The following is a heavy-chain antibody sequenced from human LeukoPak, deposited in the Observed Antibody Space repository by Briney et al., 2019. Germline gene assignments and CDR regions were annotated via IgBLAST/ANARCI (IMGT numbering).Heavy chain of an antibody. Sequence: GGSLRLSCAASGFTFSSYDMHWVRQAPGRGLVWVSTINRDESRTSYADSVKGRFSSSRDNAKNTLYLQMNSLRAEDTAVYYCARRSGRGPSGLDVWGQGTTVTVSS. CDR3: ARRSGRGPSGLDV. J-gene: IGHJ6*02. V-gene: IGHV3-74*01. CDR1: GFTFSSYD. CDR2: INRDESRT.